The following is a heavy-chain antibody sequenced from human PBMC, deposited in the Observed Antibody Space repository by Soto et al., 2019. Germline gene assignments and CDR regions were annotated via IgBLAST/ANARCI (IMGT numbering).Heavy chain of an antibody. Sequence: GESLKISCKGSGYSFNDYWIGWVRQMPGKGLEWMGIIYPHDSNTRYSPSFEGQVTISADKSISTAYLQWSSLKASDTAMYYCARRDCSGGSCKHGAFDIWGQGTMVTVSS. CDR3: ARRDCSGGSCKHGAFDI. CDR1: GYSFNDYW. CDR2: IYPHDSNT. V-gene: IGHV5-51*01. J-gene: IGHJ3*02. D-gene: IGHD2-15*01.